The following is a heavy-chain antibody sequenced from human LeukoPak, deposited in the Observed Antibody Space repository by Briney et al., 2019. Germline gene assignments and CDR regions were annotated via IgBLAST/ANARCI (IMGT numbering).Heavy chain of an antibody. V-gene: IGHV3-30*18. J-gene: IGHJ4*02. Sequence: PGGSLRLSCAASGFTFSSYGMHWVRQAPGKGLEWVTVISYDGNNKYYAESVKGRFTISRDNSKNTLYLQMNTLRPEDTAVYYCAKSLKAFPLFDSWGQGTLVTVSS. CDR2: ISYDGNNK. CDR1: GFTFSSYG. CDR3: AKSLKAFPLFDS.